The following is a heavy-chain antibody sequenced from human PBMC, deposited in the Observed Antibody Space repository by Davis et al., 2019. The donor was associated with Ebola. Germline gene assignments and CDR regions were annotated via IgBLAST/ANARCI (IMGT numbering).Heavy chain of an antibody. CDR1: GFTFSSNW. V-gene: IGHV3-74*01. J-gene: IGHJ4*02. CDR2: TNRDGSIT. Sequence: GESLKISCAASGFTFSSNWMHWVRQAPGKGLVWVSRTNRDGSITSYADSVKGRFTISRDNAKNTLYLQMNSLRDEDTAVYYCARGTHYAHDYWGQGTLVTVSS. D-gene: IGHD2-2*01. CDR3: ARGTHYAHDY.